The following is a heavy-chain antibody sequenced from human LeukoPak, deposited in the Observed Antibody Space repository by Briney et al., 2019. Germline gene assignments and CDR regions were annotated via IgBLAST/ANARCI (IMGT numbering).Heavy chain of an antibody. J-gene: IGHJ4*02. CDR2: IWYDGSNK. V-gene: IGHV3-33*01. CDR1: GFTFSSYG. D-gene: IGHD6-19*01. CDR3: ARVQAVAGLYEFDY. Sequence: GRSLRLSCAASGFTFSSYGMHWVRQAPGKGLEWVAVIWYDGSNKYYADSVKGRFTISRDNSKNTLYLQMNSLRAEDTAVYYCARVQAVAGLYEFDYWGQGTLVTVSS.